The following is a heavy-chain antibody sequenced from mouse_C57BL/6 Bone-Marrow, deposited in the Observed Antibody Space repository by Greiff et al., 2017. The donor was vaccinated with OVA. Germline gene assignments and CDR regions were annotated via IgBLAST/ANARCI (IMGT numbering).Heavy chain of an antibody. Sequence: EVQGVESGGDLVKPGGSLKLSCAASGFTFSSYGMSWVRQTPDKRLEWVATISSGGSYTYYPDSVKGRFTISRDNAKNTLDRQMSSLKSEDTAMYYCARPNYYGSSYDYAMDDWGQGTSVTVSS. CDR3: ARPNYYGSSYDYAMDD. CDR1: GFTFSSYG. J-gene: IGHJ4*01. CDR2: ISSGGSYT. D-gene: IGHD1-1*01. V-gene: IGHV5-6*01.